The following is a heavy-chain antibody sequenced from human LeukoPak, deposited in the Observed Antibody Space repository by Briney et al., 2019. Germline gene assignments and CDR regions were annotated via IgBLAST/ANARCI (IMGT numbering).Heavy chain of an antibody. J-gene: IGHJ4*02. Sequence: TSETLSLTCTVSGGSISSSSYYWGWIRQPPGKGLEWIGSIYYSGSTYYNPSLKSRVTISVDTSKNHFSLKLSSVTAADTAVYYCARDLMGASHFDYWGQGTLVTVSS. V-gene: IGHV4-39*02. D-gene: IGHD4/OR15-4a*01. CDR3: ARDLMGASHFDY. CDR2: IYYSGST. CDR1: GGSISSSSYY.